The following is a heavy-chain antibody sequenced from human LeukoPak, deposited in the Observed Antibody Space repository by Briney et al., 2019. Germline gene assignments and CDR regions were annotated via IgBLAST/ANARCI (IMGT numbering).Heavy chain of an antibody. J-gene: IGHJ4*02. V-gene: IGHV3-23*01. CDR3: SRKYDSSGYFDY. D-gene: IGHD3-22*01. CDR2: SGSGVST. CDR1: GFTFSSYA. Sequence: GGSLRLSCAASGFTFSSYALSWVRQAPGKGLEWVSASGSGVSTFYADSVKGRFTISRDNSKNTLYLQMNSLRAEDTAVYYCSRKYDSSGYFDYWGRGTLVTVSS.